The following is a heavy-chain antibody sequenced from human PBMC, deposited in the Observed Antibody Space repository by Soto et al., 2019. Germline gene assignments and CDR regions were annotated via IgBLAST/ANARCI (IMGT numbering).Heavy chain of an antibody. Sequence: ASVKVSCKVSGYSFSGHFMHWVRQAPGQGPEWMGWINPSTGGRNLAQKFQGRVTMTRDTSISTAYMELSGLTSDDTAIYYCARCSQPLRQCHGRSCYSNFDYWGQGTLVTVSS. V-gene: IGHV1-2*02. CDR2: INPSTGGR. CDR3: ARCSQPLRQCHGRSCYSNFDY. CDR1: GYSFSGHF. D-gene: IGHD2-15*01. J-gene: IGHJ4*02.